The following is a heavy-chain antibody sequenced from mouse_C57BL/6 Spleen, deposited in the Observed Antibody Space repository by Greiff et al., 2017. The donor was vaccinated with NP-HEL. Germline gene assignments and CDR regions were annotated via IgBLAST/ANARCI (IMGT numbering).Heavy chain of an antibody. CDR3: ARYYYAMDY. V-gene: IGHV7-3*01. J-gene: IGHJ4*01. CDR1: GFTFTDYY. CDR2: IRTKANGYRT. Sequence: EVHLVESGGGLVQPGGSLSLSCAASGFTFTDYYMSWVRQPPGKALEWLGFIRTKANGYRTEYSASVKGRFTISRDNSQSILYLQMNALRAEDSATYYCARYYYAMDYWGQGTSVTVAS.